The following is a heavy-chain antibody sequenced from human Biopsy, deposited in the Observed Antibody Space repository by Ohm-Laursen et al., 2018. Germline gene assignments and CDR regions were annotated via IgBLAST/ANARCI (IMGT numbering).Heavy chain of an antibody. CDR1: GGSFSGY. D-gene: IGHD2/OR15-2a*01. V-gene: IGHV4-59*07. Sequence: PSDTLSLTWAVFGGSFSGYWSWIRQPPVKGLEWIGYIYYSGSTNYNPSLKSRVTISVDTSKNQFSLRLNSVTAADTAVYYCARATNSTGWPYYYFYGMDVWGQGTMVTVSS. CDR2: IYYSGST. CDR3: ARATNSTGWPYYYFYGMDV. J-gene: IGHJ6*02.